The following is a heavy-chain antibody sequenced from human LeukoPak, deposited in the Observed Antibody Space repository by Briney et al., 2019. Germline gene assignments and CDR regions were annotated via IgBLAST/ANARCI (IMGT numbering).Heavy chain of an antibody. CDR1: GVIFSDYA. Sequence: GGSLRLSCAASGVIFSDYAMSWVREAPARGLEWVSSLRGNGDTFYADSVKGRFTLSRDDSRNTVYLHLNNLRVEDTAVYYCAKASWVSSADAVLWGQGTVVTVSS. V-gene: IGHV3-23*01. CDR2: LRGNGDT. D-gene: IGHD3-16*01. CDR3: AKASWVSSADAVL. J-gene: IGHJ4*02.